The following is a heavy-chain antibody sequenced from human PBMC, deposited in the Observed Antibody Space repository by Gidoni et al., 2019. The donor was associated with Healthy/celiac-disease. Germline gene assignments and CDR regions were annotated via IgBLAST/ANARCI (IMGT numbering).Heavy chain of an antibody. CDR3: ARAPHYYGSGRPYGGAFDI. V-gene: IGHV4-30-2*01. J-gene: IGHJ3*02. D-gene: IGHD3-10*01. CDR1: GGSISIGGYS. CDR2: IYHSGGT. Sequence: QLQLQESGLGLVKPSQTLSLTCAVSGGSISIGGYSWAWIRRPPGKGLEWIGYIYHSGGTNYNPSLKSRVTISVDRSKNQFALKLSSVTAADTAVYCCARAPHYYGSGRPYGGAFDIWGQGTMVTVSS.